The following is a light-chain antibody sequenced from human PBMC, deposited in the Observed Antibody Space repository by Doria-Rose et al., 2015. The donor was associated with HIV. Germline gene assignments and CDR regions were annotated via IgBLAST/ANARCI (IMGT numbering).Light chain of an antibody. J-gene: IGKJ1*01. Sequence: TQSPSPLSASIGDRVTITCRASQTVSTYLNWFQQEPGKAPKLLIYAASRLQSGVPSRFSGSGSGTGFTLAISGLQPGDFATYYCQQTYSSPPWTFGQGTKVE. CDR3: QQTYSSPPWT. V-gene: IGKV1-39*01. CDR1: QTVSTY. CDR2: AAS.